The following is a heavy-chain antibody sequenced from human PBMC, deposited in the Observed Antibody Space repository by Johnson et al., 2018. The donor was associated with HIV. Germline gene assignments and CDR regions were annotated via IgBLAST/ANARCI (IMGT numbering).Heavy chain of an antibody. CDR1: GFTFSSYA. V-gene: IGHV3-30*04. Sequence: VQLVESGGGVVQPGRSLRLSCAASGFTFSSYAMHWVRQAPGKGLEWVAVISYDGSNKYYADSVKGRFTISRDNSRKTVYMQMNSLRGEDTAVYYCARDFRFLEWIGVYLHWGRGTIVTVSS. J-gene: IGHJ3*01. D-gene: IGHD3-3*01. CDR2: ISYDGSNK. CDR3: ARDFRFLEWIGVYLH.